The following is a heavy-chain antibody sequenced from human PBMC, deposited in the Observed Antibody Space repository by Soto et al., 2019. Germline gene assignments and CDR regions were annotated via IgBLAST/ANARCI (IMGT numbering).Heavy chain of an antibody. CDR2: IGTLHDT. CDR1: GFTFRDFD. CDR3: ARDPKTSGGQHWAFNYFDS. D-gene: IGHD7-27*01. V-gene: IGHV3-13*01. J-gene: IGHJ4*02. Sequence: GGSLRLSCAASGFTFRDFDIYWVRQAAGEGLECVSGIGTLHDTYYAASVQGRFTISRDNSKSTLYLQVDSLRPEDAAVYYCARDPKTSGGQHWAFNYFDSWGQGTLVTVSS.